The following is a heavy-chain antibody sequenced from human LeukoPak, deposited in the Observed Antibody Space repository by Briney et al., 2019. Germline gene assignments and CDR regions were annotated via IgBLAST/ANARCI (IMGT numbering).Heavy chain of an antibody. CDR2: GSSSGAYI. J-gene: IGHJ4*02. Sequence: PGGSLRLLCAASGFTLCIYAMIWLPQAPGRALEWVASGSSSGAYIYYADLMEGRFTISRDNAKNALILQMNSLRAEDTAVYYCARGVGNYRYYFDSWGQGTLVTVSS. CDR3: ARGVGNYRYYFDS. V-gene: IGHV3-21*01. D-gene: IGHD3-22*01. CDR1: GFTLCIYA.